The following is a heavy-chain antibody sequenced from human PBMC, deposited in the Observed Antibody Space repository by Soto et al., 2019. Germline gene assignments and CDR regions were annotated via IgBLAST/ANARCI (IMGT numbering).Heavy chain of an antibody. CDR3: ARDIWVRGSRGTLGGFTP. CDR2: TYYRSKWYN. CDR1: GDSVSITSAA. Sequence: SQTLSLTCAISGDSVSITSAAWNWIRQSPARGLEWLGTTYYRSKWYNDYAVSVKSRLTINPDTSKNQFSLQLNSVTPEDTAVEYAARDIWVRGSRGTLGGFTPGGQGTRGPVS. D-gene: IGHD1-26*01. J-gene: IGHJ5*02. V-gene: IGHV6-1*01.